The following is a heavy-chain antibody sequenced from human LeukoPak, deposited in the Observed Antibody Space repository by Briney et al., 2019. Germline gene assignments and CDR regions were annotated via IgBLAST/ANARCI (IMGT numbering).Heavy chain of an antibody. CDR1: GASISSGSYY. Sequence: ASETLSLTCTVSGASISSGSYYWSWIRQPAGKGLEWIGRIYTSGSTNYNPSLKSRVTISVDTSKNQFALKLSSVTAADTAVYYCARVKAAYNILTGYRNYYYYYMDVWGKGTTVTVSS. CDR3: ARVKAAYNILTGYRNYYYYYMDV. V-gene: IGHV4-61*02. D-gene: IGHD3-9*01. CDR2: IYTSGST. J-gene: IGHJ6*03.